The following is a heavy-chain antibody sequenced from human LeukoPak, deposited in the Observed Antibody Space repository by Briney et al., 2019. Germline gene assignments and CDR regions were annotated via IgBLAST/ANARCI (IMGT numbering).Heavy chain of an antibody. D-gene: IGHD2-15*01. J-gene: IGHJ5*02. V-gene: IGHV4-34*01. CDR3: ARDRYCSGGSCYLGWFDP. Sequence: SETLSLTCAVYGGSFSGYYWSWMRQPPGKGLEGIGEIDHSGSTNYNPPLKRRVTISVDASKNLFALKLSSVTAADTAVYYCARDRYCSGGSCYLGWFDPWGQGTLVTVSS. CDR2: IDHSGST. CDR1: GGSFSGYY.